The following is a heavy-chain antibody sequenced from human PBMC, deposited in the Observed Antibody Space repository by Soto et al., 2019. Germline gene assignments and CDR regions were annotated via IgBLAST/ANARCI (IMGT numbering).Heavy chain of an antibody. Sequence: QVQLVQSGAEVKKPGASVKVSCKASGYTFTSYGISWVRQAPGQGLEWMGWISAYNSNTNYAQKLQGRVTMTTDTSTSTAYMELRSLRSDDTAVYYCARDGPNCSGGSCYGDYFDYWGQGTLVTVSS. CDR1: GYTFTSYG. V-gene: IGHV1-18*01. CDR2: ISAYNSNT. J-gene: IGHJ4*02. D-gene: IGHD2-15*01. CDR3: ARDGPNCSGGSCYGDYFDY.